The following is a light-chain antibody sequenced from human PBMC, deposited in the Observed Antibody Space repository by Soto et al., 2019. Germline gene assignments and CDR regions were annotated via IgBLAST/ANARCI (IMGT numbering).Light chain of an antibody. J-gene: IGKJ2*01. CDR2: DAS. CDR1: QSVSSY. CDR3: QQNYITPYT. Sequence: EIVLTQSPGTLSLSPGERATLSCRASQSVSSYLAWYQQKPGQAPRLLIYDASTRATGISARFSGSGSGTDFTLTISSLQPEDFATYLCQQNYITPYTYGQGTKLEIK. V-gene: IGKV3-11*01.